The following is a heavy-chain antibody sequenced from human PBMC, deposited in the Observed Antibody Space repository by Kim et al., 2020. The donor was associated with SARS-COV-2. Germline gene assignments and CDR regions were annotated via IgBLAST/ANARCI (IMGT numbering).Heavy chain of an antibody. J-gene: IGHJ4*02. CDR1: GGSFSGYY. Sequence: SETLSLTCAVYGGSFSGYYWSWIRQPPGKGLEWIGEINHSGSTNYNPSLKSRVTISVDTSKNQFSLKLSSVTAADTAVYYCARGRMRTVAHPFDYWGQGTLVTVSS. V-gene: IGHV4-34*01. CDR3: ARGRMRTVAHPFDY. D-gene: IGHD6-19*01. CDR2: INHSGST.